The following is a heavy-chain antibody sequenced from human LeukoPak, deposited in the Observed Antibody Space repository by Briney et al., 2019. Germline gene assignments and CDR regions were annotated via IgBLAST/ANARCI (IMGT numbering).Heavy chain of an antibody. V-gene: IGHV3-74*01. D-gene: IGHD1/OR15-1a*01. CDR2: IDSDGSGT. J-gene: IGHJ4*02. CDR1: GLTLSGYW. Sequence: PGGSLRLSCSASGLTLSGYWMHWVRHIPGKGLVWVSRIDSDGSGTSYADSVKGRFIISRDDVKNMLYLQMNSLRVEDTGLYYCSTVEHFWGQGTLVTVSS. CDR3: STVEHF.